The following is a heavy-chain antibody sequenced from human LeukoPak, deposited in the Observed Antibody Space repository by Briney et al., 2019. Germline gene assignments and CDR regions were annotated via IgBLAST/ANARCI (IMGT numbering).Heavy chain of an antibody. CDR2: ISSNGGST. CDR1: GFTFSSYA. J-gene: IGHJ3*02. V-gene: IGHV3-64*01. CDR3: AREGGGSYGDPDAFDI. D-gene: IGHD1-26*01. Sequence: GGSLRLSCAASGFTFSSYAMHWVRQAPGKGLEYVSAISSNGGSTYYANSVEGRFTISRDNSKNTLYLQMGSLRAEDMAVYYCAREGGGSYGDPDAFDIWGQGTMVTVSS.